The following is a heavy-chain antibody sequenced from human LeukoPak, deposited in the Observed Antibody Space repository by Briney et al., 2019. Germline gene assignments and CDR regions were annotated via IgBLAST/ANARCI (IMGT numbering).Heavy chain of an antibody. J-gene: IGHJ6*02. CDR1: GYTLTELS. CDR3: ARVIDYYYYGMDV. Sequence: ASVKVSCKVSGYTLTELSMHWVRQAPGKGLEWMGGFDPEDGETIYAQKFQGRVTMTRNTSISTAYMELSSLRSEDTAVYYCARVIDYYYYGMDVWGQGTTVTVSS. CDR2: FDPEDGET. V-gene: IGHV1-24*01.